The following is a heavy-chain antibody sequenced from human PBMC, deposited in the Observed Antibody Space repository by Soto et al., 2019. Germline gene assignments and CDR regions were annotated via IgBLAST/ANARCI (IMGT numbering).Heavy chain of an antibody. CDR3: AKYVRGGLPTCSAP. J-gene: IGHJ5*02. Sequence: GGSLRLSCAASGFTFSSYDMHWVRQATGKGLEWVSAIGTAGDTYYPGSVKGRFTISRENAKNSLYLQMNSLRAGDTAVYYCAKYVRGGLPTCSAPWGKGTLVTVSP. CDR2: IGTAGDT. D-gene: IGHD1-26*01. CDR1: GFTFSSYD. V-gene: IGHV3-13*01.